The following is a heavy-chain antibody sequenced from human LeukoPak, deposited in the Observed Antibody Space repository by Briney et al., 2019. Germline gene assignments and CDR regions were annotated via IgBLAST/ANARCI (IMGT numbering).Heavy chain of an antibody. Sequence: PSETLSLTCTVSGGSISSGGYYWSWIRQHPGKGLEWIGYIYYSGSTYYNPSLKSRATISVDTSKNQFSLKLSYVTAADTAVYYCARGAWNYGHFDYWGQGTLVTVSS. CDR1: GGSISSGGYY. J-gene: IGHJ4*02. V-gene: IGHV4-31*03. D-gene: IGHD1-7*01. CDR3: ARGAWNYGHFDY. CDR2: IYYSGST.